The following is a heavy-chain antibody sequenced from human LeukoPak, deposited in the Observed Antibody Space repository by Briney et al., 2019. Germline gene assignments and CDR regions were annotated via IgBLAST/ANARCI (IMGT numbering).Heavy chain of an antibody. J-gene: IGHJ4*02. D-gene: IGHD1-26*01. CDR2: ISSSSSYI. CDR3: ARDRDSGSHEFDY. CDR1: GFTFSSYS. V-gene: IGHV3-21*01. Sequence: GGSLRLSCAASGFTFSSYSMNWVRQAPGKGLEWVSSISSSSSYIYYADSVKGRFTISRDNAKNSLYLQMNSLRAEDTAVYYCARDRDSGSHEFDYWGQGTLVTVSS.